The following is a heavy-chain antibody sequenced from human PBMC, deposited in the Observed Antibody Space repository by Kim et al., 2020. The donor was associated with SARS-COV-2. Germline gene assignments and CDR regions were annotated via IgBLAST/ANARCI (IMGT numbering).Heavy chain of an antibody. CDR3: ARTPGDE. J-gene: IGHJ4*02. CDR2: INSDGSST. CDR1: GISFSGYW. V-gene: IGHV3-74*01. Sequence: GGSLRLSCAASGISFSGYWMHWVRQAPGKGLVWVARINSDGSSTSYADSVKGRFTISRDNSKNTLYLQMNSMRVEDTAVYYCARTPGDEWGQGNLVTVSS.